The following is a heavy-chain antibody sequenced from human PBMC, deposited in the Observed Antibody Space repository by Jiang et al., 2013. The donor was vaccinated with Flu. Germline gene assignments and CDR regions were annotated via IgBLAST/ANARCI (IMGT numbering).Heavy chain of an antibody. J-gene: IGHJ3*02. CDR3: ARCEAVGEAFDI. D-gene: IGHD6-19*01. CDR1: GVSISRSSFS. V-gene: IGHV4-39*01. Sequence: SGSGLVKPSETLALTCDVSGVSISRSSFSWGWIRQPPGKGLEWIGSISYSVTYRGRTDYSPSLRSRVTISVDTSKNQFSLNLNSVTAADTGLYYCARCEAVGEAFDIWGQGTMVTVSS. CDR2: ISYSVTYRGRT.